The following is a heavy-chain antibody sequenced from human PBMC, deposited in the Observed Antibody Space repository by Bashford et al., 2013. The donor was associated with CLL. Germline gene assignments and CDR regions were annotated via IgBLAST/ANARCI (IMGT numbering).Heavy chain of an antibody. V-gene: IGHV4-34*01. J-gene: IGHJ6*02. CDR3: ARGPMIVVVINPGEPYYYYYYGMDV. CDR1: GGSFSGYY. CDR2: STIIVEAP. Sequence: SETLSLTCAVYGGSFSGYYWSWIRQPPREGGVEWIGESTIIVEAPTTTRPLKSRVTISVDTSKNQFSLKLSSVTAADTAVYYCARGPMIVVVINPGEPYYYYYYGMDVWGRRDRRSPSP. D-gene: IGHD3-22*01.